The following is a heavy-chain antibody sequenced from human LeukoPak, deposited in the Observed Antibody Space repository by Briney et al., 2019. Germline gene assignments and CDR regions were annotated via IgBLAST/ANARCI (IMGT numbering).Heavy chain of an antibody. CDR1: GGSISSYY. V-gene: IGHV4-59*01. CDR2: IYYSGST. Sequence: SETLSLTCTVSGGSISSYYWSWIRQPPGKGLEWIGYIYYSGSTSYNPSLKSRVTISVDTSKNHFSLKLSSVTAADTAGYYCARYSGSYPHDAFDIWGQGTMVTVSS. D-gene: IGHD1-26*01. J-gene: IGHJ3*02. CDR3: ARYSGSYPHDAFDI.